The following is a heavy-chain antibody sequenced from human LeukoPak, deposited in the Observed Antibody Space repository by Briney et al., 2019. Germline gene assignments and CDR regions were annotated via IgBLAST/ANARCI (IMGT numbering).Heavy chain of an antibody. Sequence: SETLSLTCTVSGGSISSSSYYWGWIRQPPGKGLEWIGSIYYSGSTYHNPSLKSRVTISVDTSKNQFSLKLSSVTAADTAVYYCARQAPVGAKIDYWGQGTLVTVSS. CDR3: ARQAPVGAKIDY. V-gene: IGHV4-39*01. CDR1: GGSISSSSYY. J-gene: IGHJ4*02. CDR2: IYYSGST. D-gene: IGHD1-26*01.